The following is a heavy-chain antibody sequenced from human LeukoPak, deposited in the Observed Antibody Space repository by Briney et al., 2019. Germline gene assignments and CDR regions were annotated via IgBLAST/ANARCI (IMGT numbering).Heavy chain of an antibody. CDR3: ARERTYYFDY. Sequence: GGSLRLSCAASGFTVSSNYMSRVRQAPGKGLEWVSVIYSGGSTYYADSVKGRFTISRDNSKNTLYLQMNSLRAEDTAVYYCARERTYYFDYWGQGTLVTVSS. CDR2: IYSGGST. V-gene: IGHV3-53*01. CDR1: GFTVSSNY. J-gene: IGHJ4*02.